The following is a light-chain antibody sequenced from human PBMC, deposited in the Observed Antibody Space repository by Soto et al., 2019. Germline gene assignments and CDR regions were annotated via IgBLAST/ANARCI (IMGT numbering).Light chain of an antibody. CDR3: LEGTHWPYT. Sequence: DVVMTQSPLSLPVTLEQPASISCRSSQSLAHSDGNTYLDRFQQRPGQSPRRLVYKVSNRDSGVPDRFTGRGSGADFTLEISRVGAEDVGVSYCLEGTHWPYTFGQGKKLEIK. V-gene: IGKV2-30*02. CDR2: KVS. J-gene: IGKJ2*01. CDR1: QSLAHSDGNTY.